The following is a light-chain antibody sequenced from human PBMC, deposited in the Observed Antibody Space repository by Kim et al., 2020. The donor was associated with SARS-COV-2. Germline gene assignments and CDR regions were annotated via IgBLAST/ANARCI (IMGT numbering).Light chain of an antibody. CDR1: QSVSSN. V-gene: IGKV3-15*01. CDR3: QQYKKWHPT. Sequence: EIVMTQSPAALSVSPGERATLSCRASQSVSSNLAWYQQKPGQATRLLIYGTSTRVTAIPATFSGSGSGTEFTLTISSLQSEDFAIYYCQQYKKWHPTFRQGARLEIK. CDR2: GTS. J-gene: IGKJ5*01.